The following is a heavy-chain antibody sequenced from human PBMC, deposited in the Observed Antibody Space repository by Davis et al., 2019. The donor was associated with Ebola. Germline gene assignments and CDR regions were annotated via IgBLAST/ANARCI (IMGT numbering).Heavy chain of an antibody. CDR1: GFTFSSYA. V-gene: IGHV3-23*01. Sequence: GESLKISCAASGFTFSSYAMSWVRQAPGKGLEWVSGISGSGGSTYYADSVKGRFTISRDNSKNTLYLQMNSLRAEDPAVYYCAKDLSLSWNYYYYGMDVWGQGTTVTVSS. CDR3: AKDLSLSWNYYYYGMDV. J-gene: IGHJ6*02. CDR2: ISGSGGST. D-gene: IGHD2/OR15-2a*01.